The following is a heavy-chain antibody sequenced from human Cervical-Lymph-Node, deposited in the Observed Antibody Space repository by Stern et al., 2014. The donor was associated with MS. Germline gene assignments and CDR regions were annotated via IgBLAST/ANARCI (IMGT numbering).Heavy chain of an antibody. CDR2: INEDGRIT. CDR1: GFTFSTYW. Sequence: EVQLEESGGGLVQPGGSLRLSCAASGFTFSTYWMHWVRQAPGKGLVWVSRINEDGRITNYADSVKGRFTISRDNAKNTLYLQMTGLRAEDTAVYYCARDVAGRDDFWGQGTLVTVS. CDR3: ARDVAGRDDF. V-gene: IGHV3-74*01. D-gene: IGHD2-15*01. J-gene: IGHJ4*02.